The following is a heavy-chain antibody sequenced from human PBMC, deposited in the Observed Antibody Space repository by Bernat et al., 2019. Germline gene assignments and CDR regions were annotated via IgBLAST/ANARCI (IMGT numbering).Heavy chain of an antibody. D-gene: IGHD6-19*01. J-gene: IGHJ4*02. CDR1: GFTFSSFG. CDR2: IRYDGSNK. Sequence: QVHLVESGGGVVQPGGSLRLSCAASGFTFSSFGMHWVRQAPGKGLEWVAFIRYDGSNKYYADSVKGRFTISRDNSKNTLYLQMNSLRAEDTAVYYCAKDYRAQSVAGTAGDYWGQGTLVTVSS. V-gene: IGHV3-30*02. CDR3: AKDYRAQSVAGTAGDY.